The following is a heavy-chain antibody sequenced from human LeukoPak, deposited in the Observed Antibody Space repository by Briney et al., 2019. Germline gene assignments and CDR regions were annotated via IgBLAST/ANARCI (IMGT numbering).Heavy chain of an antibody. CDR2: ISSNGGST. CDR3: ARDNVSGGDYGRDYYYYYMDV. Sequence: GGSLRLSCAASGFTFSSYAMHWVRQAPGKGLEYVSAISSNGGSTYYANSVKGRFTISRDNSKNTLYLQMGSLRAEDMAVYYCARDNVSGGDYGRDYYYYYMDVWGKGTTVTISS. J-gene: IGHJ6*03. D-gene: IGHD4-17*01. V-gene: IGHV3-64*01. CDR1: GFTFSSYA.